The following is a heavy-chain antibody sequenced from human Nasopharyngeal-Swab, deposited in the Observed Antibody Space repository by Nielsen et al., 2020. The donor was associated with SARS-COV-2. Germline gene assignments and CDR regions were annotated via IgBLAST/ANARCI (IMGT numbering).Heavy chain of an antibody. CDR3: YTAMVTASYYYYMDV. CDR1: GFTFSSYW. D-gene: IGHD5-18*01. CDR2: INSDGSST. Sequence: GESLKISCAASGFTFSSYWVHWVRQAPGKGLVWVSRINSDGSSTSYADSVKGRFTISRDNAKNTLYLQMNSLRAEDTAVYYCYTAMVTASYYYYMDVWGKGTTVTVSS. V-gene: IGHV3-74*01. J-gene: IGHJ6*03.